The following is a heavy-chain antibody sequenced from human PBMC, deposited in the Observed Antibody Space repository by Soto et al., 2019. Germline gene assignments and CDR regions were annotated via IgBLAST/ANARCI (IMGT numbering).Heavy chain of an antibody. V-gene: IGHV3-11*01. D-gene: IGHD3-22*01. CDR1: GFTFSDYY. CDR2: ISSSGTII. J-gene: IGHJ4*02. CDR3: ARDLGYYDSSGYFDY. Sequence: GGSLRLSCAASGFTFSDYYMSWIRQAPGKGLEWVSYISSSGTIISDTGSVKGRFTISRDNAKNSLYLQMNSLRAEDTAVYYCARDLGYYDSSGYFDYWGQGTLVTVSS.